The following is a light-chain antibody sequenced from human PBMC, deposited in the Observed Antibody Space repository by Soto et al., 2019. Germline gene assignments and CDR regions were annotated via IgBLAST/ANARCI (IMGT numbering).Light chain of an antibody. CDR1: LSISSSY. V-gene: IGKV3-20*01. J-gene: IGKJ1*01. Sequence: EIVLTQSPGTLSLSPGERATLSCRASLSISSSYLAWYQQKPGQAPRLLIYGASSRATGIPDRFSGSGSGTDFTLTISRLEPEDFAVYYCPQYGSSPQTFGQGTKVEIK. CDR2: GAS. CDR3: PQYGSSPQT.